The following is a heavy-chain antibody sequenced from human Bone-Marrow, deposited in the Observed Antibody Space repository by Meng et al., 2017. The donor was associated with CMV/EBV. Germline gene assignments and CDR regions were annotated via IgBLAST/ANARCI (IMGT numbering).Heavy chain of an antibody. CDR2: INHSGST. V-gene: IGHV4-34*01. CDR1: GRSFSGYY. D-gene: IGHD3-3*01. J-gene: IGHJ4*02. Sequence: VYGRSFSGYYWSWIRQPPGKGLEWIGEINHSGSTNYNPSLKSRVTISVDTSKNQFSLKLSSVTAADTAVYYCATTYYDFWSGRPFDYWGQGTLVTAPQ. CDR3: ATTYYDFWSGRPFDY.